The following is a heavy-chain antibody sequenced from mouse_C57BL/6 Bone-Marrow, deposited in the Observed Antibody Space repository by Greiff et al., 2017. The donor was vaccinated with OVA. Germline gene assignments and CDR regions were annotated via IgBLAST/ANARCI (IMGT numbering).Heavy chain of an antibody. CDR2: IWTGGGA. J-gene: IGHJ1*03. D-gene: IGHD1-1*01. CDR3: ARRYYGSSSWYFDV. CDR1: GFSLTSYA. V-gene: IGHV2-9-1*01. Sequence: VQGVESGPGLVTPSQSLSITCTVSGFSLTSYAISWVRQPPGQGLEWLGVIWTGGGAHYNPALKSRLSIRTDNSRSQVYLKMSSLQTDDTARYYGARRYYGSSSWYFDVWGTGTAVTVSS.